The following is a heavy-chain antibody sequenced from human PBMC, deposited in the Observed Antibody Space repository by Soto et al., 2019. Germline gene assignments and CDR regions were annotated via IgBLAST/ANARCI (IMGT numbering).Heavy chain of an antibody. CDR2: IYYSGST. Sequence: QVQLQESGPGLVKPSETLSLTCTVSGGSISSYYWSWIRQPPGKGLEWIGYIYYSGSTNYNPSLKSRVTISVDTSKNQFSLKLSSVTAADTAVYYCARRYGGNLDDWGQGTLVTVSS. J-gene: IGHJ4*02. D-gene: IGHD1-26*01. CDR3: ARRYGGNLDD. V-gene: IGHV4-59*08. CDR1: GGSISSYY.